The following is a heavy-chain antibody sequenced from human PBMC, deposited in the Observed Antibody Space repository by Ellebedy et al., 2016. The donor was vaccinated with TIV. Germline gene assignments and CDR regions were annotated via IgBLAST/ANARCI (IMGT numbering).Heavy chain of an antibody. J-gene: IGHJ4*02. V-gene: IGHV3-30-3*01. CDR1: GFTFTSYS. CDR3: ATSAVGHSHGYYFDY. Sequence: GESLKISCTVSGFTFTSYSIHWVRLAPGKGLEWVTLISHDGSEKYNADSVKGRFTISRDNSKNTVYLQMNSLRAEDTAVYYCATSAVGHSHGYYFDYWGQGTLVTVSA. D-gene: IGHD3-22*01. CDR2: ISHDGSEK.